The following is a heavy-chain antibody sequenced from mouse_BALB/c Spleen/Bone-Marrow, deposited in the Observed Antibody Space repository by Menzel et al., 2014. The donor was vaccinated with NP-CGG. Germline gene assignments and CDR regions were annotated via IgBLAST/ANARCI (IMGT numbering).Heavy chain of an antibody. D-gene: IGHD2-1*01. J-gene: IGHJ4*01. CDR3: ARDGNYYAMDY. V-gene: IGHV5-4*02. CDR1: GFTFSDYY. CDR2: ISDGGSYT. Sequence: VQVVESGGGLVKPGGSLKLSCAASGFTFSDYYMYWVRQTPEKRLEWVATISDGGSYTYYPDSVKGRFTISRDNAKNNLYLQVSSLKSEDTAMYYCARDGNYYAMDYWGQGTSVTVSS.